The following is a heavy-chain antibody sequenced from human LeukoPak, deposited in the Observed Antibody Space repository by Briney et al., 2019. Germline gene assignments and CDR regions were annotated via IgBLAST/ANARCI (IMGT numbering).Heavy chain of an antibody. CDR2: IYYSGST. CDR1: GGSISSYY. Sequence: SETLSLTCTVSGGSISSYYWSWIRQPPGKGLEWIGYIYYSGSTNYNPSLKSRVTISVDTSKNQFSLKLSSVTTADTAVYYCARYLAAAGTKNAFDIWGQGTMATVSS. J-gene: IGHJ3*02. CDR3: ARYLAAAGTKNAFDI. V-gene: IGHV4-59*01. D-gene: IGHD6-13*01.